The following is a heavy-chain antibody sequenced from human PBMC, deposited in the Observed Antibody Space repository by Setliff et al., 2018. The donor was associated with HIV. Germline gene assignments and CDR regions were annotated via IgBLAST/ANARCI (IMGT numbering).Heavy chain of an antibody. CDR3: ARDRFGVPAND. D-gene: IGHD3-3*01. CDR2: VHTNLRT. J-gene: IGHJ4*02. Sequence: SETLSLTCTVSGASVASGDSYWSWIRLPAGKGLEWIGHVHTNLRTNYHPSLNSRVTISADISKNEFSLNLRSVTAADTAVYFCARDRFGVPANDWGQGTLVTVSS. CDR1: GASVASGDSY. V-gene: IGHV4-61*09.